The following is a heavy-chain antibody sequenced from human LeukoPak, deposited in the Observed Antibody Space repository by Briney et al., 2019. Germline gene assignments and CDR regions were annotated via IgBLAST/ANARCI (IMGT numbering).Heavy chain of an antibody. CDR1: GFTFSSYD. Sequence: GGSLRLSCAASGFTFSSYDMHWVRQAPGKGLEWVSAIGTADDTCYPGSVKGRFTISRENAKNSLYLQMNSLRAGDTAVYYCARGVGRGSYYYYGMDVWGQGTTVTVSS. D-gene: IGHD3-16*01. CDR2: IGTADDT. V-gene: IGHV3-13*01. CDR3: ARGVGRGSYYYYGMDV. J-gene: IGHJ6*02.